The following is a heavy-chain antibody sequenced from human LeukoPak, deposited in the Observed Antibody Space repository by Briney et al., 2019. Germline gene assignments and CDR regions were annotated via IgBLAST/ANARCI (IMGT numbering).Heavy chain of an antibody. V-gene: IGHV4-59*12. CDR1: GGSISSYY. Sequence: SETLSLTCTVSGGSISSYYWSWIRQPPGKGLEWIGYIYYSGSTNYNPSLKSRVTMSVDTSKNQFSLKLSSVTAADTAVYYCARAHPIAVAGYFDYWGQGTLVTVSS. J-gene: IGHJ4*02. CDR3: ARAHPIAVAGYFDY. D-gene: IGHD6-19*01. CDR2: IYYSGST.